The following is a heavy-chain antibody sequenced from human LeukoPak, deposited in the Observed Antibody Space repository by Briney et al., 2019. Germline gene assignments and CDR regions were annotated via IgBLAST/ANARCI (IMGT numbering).Heavy chain of an antibody. V-gene: IGHV4-38-2*02. J-gene: IGHJ4*02. D-gene: IGHD5-12*01. CDR1: SFSISNGFY. Sequence: SSETLSLTCVVSSFSISNGFYWVWIRQPPGKGLEWIGNVFYSGVTYYNPSLMSRVTISVDTSKNQFSLQLNSVTAADTAVYYCARDRGGRTGYASGDFDFWGQGVLVTVSS. CDR2: VFYSGVT. CDR3: ARDRGGRTGYASGDFDF.